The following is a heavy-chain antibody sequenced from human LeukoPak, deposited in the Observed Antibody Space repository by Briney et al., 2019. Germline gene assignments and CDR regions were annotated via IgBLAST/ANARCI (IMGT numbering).Heavy chain of an antibody. V-gene: IGHV4-39*01. Sequence: SETLSLTCTVSGGSITSGAYYWGWIRQPPGKGLEWIGSINYSGSTYSNPSLKSRVTISVDTSKNQFSLKLISVTAEDTAVYYCARNRRSYDSSGYQNYFAYWGQGTLVIVSS. CDR1: GGSITSGAYY. CDR2: INYSGST. CDR3: ARNRRSYDSSGYQNYFAY. D-gene: IGHD3-22*01. J-gene: IGHJ4*02.